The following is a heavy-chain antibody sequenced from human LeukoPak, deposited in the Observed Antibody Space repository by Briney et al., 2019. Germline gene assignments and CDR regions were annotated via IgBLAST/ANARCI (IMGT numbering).Heavy chain of an antibody. Sequence: ASVKVSCKASGYTFTSYCISWVRQAPGQGLEWMGWISAYNGNTNYAQKLQGRVTMTTGTSTRTAYMELRSLRSDDTAVYYCARDVRKTGIVGAPSCDYWGQGTLVTVSS. CDR3: ARDVRKTGIVGAPSCDY. J-gene: IGHJ4*02. CDR2: ISAYNGNT. CDR1: GYTFTSYC. D-gene: IGHD1-26*01. V-gene: IGHV1-18*01.